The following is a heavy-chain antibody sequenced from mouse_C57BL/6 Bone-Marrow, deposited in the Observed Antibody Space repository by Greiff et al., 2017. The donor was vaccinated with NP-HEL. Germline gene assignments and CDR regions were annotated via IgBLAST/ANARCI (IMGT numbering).Heavy chain of an antibody. CDR3: ARGRVTTRDWYFDV. J-gene: IGHJ1*03. CDR2: IYPGDGDT. D-gene: IGHD2-2*01. CDR1: GYAFSSYW. V-gene: IGHV1-80*01. Sequence: QVQLQQSGAELVKPGASVKISCKASGYAFSSYWMNWVKQRPGKGLEWIGQIYPGDGDTNYNGKFKGKATLTADKSSSTAYMQLSSLTSEDSAVYFCARGRVTTRDWYFDVWGTGTTVTVSS.